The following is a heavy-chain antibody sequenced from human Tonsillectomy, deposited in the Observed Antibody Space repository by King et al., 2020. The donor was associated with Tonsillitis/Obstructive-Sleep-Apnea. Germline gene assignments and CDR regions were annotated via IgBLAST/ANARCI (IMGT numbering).Heavy chain of an antibody. CDR2: IIPIFGTA. V-gene: IGHV1-69*01. Sequence: QLVQSGAEVKKPGSSVKVSCKASGGTFSSYAISWVRQAPGQGLEWMGGIIPIFGTANYAQKFQGRVTITTDESTSTAYMELSSPRSEDTAVYYCAPQLYSYGTNWFDPWGQGTLVTVSS. D-gene: IGHD5-18*01. CDR3: APQLYSYGTNWFDP. CDR1: GGTFSSYA. J-gene: IGHJ5*02.